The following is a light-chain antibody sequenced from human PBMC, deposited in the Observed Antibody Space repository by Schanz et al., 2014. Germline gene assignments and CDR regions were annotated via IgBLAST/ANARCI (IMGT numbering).Light chain of an antibody. CDR2: DAS. CDR1: QSISSW. CDR3: QNYNSAPKIT. V-gene: IGKV1-5*01. Sequence: DIQMTQSPSTLSASVGDRVTITCRASQSISSWLAWYQQKPGKAPKLLIYDASSLESGVPSRFSGSGSGTDFTLTISSLQPEDVATYYCQNYNSAPKITFGPGTKVDIK. J-gene: IGKJ3*01.